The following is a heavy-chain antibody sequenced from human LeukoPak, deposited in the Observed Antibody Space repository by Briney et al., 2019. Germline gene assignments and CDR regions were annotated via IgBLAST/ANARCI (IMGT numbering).Heavy chain of an antibody. J-gene: IGHJ3*02. CDR3: VQDTTTVIRRTAFDI. D-gene: IGHD4-17*01. Sequence: SVKVSFKASGGTFSSNYAVNWVRQAPGQGLEWMGRILPILGIPSYAQNFQGRVTITAGKSTSRVYMEVSRLTTEDTAMYYCVQDTTTVIRRTAFDIWGQGTMVTVSS. CDR2: ILPILGIP. V-gene: IGHV1-69*04. CDR1: GGTFSSNYA.